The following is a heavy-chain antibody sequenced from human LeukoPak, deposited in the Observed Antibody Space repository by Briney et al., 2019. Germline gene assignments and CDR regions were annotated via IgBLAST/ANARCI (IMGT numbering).Heavy chain of an antibody. V-gene: IGHV4-30-4*08. CDR1: GGSISSGDYY. J-gene: IGHJ3*02. Sequence: SETLSLICTVSGGSISSGDYYWSWIRQPPGKGLEWIGYIYYSGSTYYNPSLKSRVTISVDTSKNQFSLKLSSVTAADTVVYYCARAGVGYCSSTSCPGGAFDIWGQGTMVTVSS. CDR3: ARAGVGYCSSTSCPGGAFDI. CDR2: IYYSGST. D-gene: IGHD2-2*01.